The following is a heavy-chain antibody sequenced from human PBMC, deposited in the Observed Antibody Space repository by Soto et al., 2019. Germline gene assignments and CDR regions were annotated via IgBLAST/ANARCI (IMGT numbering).Heavy chain of an antibody. J-gene: IGHJ4*02. V-gene: IGHV3-30*18. Sequence: PGGSLRLSCVGSGFTFSNYGMHWVRQPPGKGLEWVALISDDGDKRYYADSVRVRLIISIDNSKDTLYLQMNSLGPDETAVYFCAKARVRIVGANSFHXWGQGTPLTASX. CDR2: ISDDGDKR. CDR3: AKARVRIVGANSFHX. D-gene: IGHD1-26*01. CDR1: GFTFSNYG.